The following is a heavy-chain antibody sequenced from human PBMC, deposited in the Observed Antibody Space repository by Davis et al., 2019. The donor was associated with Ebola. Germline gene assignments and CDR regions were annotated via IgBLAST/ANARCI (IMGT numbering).Heavy chain of an antibody. Sequence: GGSLRLSCAASGFTFTNYWMSWVRQAPGKGLEWVAVISYDGSNKYYADSVKGRFTISRDNSRNALYLQMNSLRADDTAVYYCVKSAKVLFFWQFDIWGQGTLVTVSS. CDR1: GFTFTNYW. D-gene: IGHD3-3*01. V-gene: IGHV3-30*18. CDR3: VKSAKVLFFWQFDI. CDR2: ISYDGSNK. J-gene: IGHJ4*02.